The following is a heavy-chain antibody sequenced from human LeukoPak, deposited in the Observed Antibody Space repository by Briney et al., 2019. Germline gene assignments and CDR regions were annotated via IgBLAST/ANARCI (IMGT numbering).Heavy chain of an antibody. V-gene: IGHV3-30-3*01. CDR3: AREGYYGSGSPPSLYFDY. D-gene: IGHD3-10*01. Sequence: GGSLRLSCAASGFTFRNYVIHWVRQAPGKGLEWVAVTPSDLNVKLYADSVKGRFTISRDDSRSTLYLQMNSLRPEDTAIYYCAREGYYGSGSPPSLYFDYWGQGTLVTVSS. J-gene: IGHJ4*02. CDR2: TPSDLNVK. CDR1: GFTFRNYV.